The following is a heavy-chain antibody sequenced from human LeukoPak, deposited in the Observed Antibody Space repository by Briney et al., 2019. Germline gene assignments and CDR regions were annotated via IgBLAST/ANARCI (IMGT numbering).Heavy chain of an antibody. CDR2: ISSSGSTI. D-gene: IGHD1-7*01. Sequence: GGSLRLSCAASGFTFSSYEMNWVRQAPGKGLEWVSYISSSGSTIYYADSVKGRFTISRDNAKNSLYLQMNSLRAEDTAVYYCARSPPLELNYYYGMDVWGQGTTVTVSS. J-gene: IGHJ6*02. V-gene: IGHV3-48*03. CDR1: GFTFSSYE. CDR3: ARSPPLELNYYYGMDV.